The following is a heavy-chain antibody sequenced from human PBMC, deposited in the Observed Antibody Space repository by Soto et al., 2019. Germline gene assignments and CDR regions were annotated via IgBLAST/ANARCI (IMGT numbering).Heavy chain of an antibody. J-gene: IGHJ5*02. V-gene: IGHV6-1*01. D-gene: IGHD5-12*01. CDR3: AKGDNLGPKTGYAFDP. CDR1: GASASSNTAS. Sequence: SQTLSLTCAISGASASSNTASWNWIRQSPSRGLEWLGRTYFRSKWYNDYAVSVKSRIIINPDTSNNQFSLQLNSVTPEDTAVYFCAKGDNLGPKTGYAFDPWGQGIMVTVSS. CDR2: TYFRSKWYN.